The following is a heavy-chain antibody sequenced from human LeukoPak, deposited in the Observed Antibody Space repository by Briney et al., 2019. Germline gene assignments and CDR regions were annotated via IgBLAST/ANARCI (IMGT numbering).Heavy chain of an antibody. D-gene: IGHD3-16*01. CDR1: GYTFTDYY. J-gene: IGHJ4*02. Sequence: ASVKVSCKASGYTFTDYYIHWVRQAPGQGLEWMGWINPNSGGTNYGQKFQGRVTMTRDTSISTAYMELSRLRSDDTAVYYCARDLTAFGVPIDYWGQGTLVTVSS. V-gene: IGHV1-2*02. CDR3: ARDLTAFGVPIDY. CDR2: INPNSGGT.